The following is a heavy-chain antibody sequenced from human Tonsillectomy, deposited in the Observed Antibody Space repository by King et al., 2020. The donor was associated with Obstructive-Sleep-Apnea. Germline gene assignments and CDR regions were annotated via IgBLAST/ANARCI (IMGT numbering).Heavy chain of an antibody. J-gene: IGHJ4*02. D-gene: IGHD6-19*01. V-gene: IGHV4-59*08. CDR1: GGSISNYF. CDR2: IHYGGST. Sequence: VQLQESGPGLVKPSETLSLTCTVSGGSISNYFWSWIRQPPGKGLEWIGYIHYGGSTNYNPSLKSRVTISLDTSKKQFSLKLSSVTAADTAMFYCARHSHSSGLAKWGQGTLVTVSS. CDR3: ARHSHSSGLAK.